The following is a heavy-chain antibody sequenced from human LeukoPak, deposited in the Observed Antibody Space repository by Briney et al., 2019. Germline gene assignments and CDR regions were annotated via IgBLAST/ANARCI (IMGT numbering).Heavy chain of an antibody. V-gene: IGHV4-59*08. CDR2: IYYSGST. CDR1: GGSISSYY. Sequence: NPSETLSLTCTVSGGSISSYYWSWIRQPPGKGLEWIGYIYYSGSTNYNPSLKSRVTISVDTSKNQFSLKLSSLTAADTAVYYCARVNRRYFDYWGQGTLVTVSS. J-gene: IGHJ4*02. CDR3: ARVNRRYFDY.